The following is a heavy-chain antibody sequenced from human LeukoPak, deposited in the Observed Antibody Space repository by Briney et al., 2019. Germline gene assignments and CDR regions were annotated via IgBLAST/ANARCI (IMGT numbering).Heavy chain of an antibody. CDR2: ASTDEINQ. Sequence: GGSLRLSCAYSGFTFRNHGMHWVRQTPGKGLEWVAVASTDEINQWYADSVKGRFIISRDNSRNTVILEMDTLRTEDTAVYFCAAFITTKLDYWGQGILVTVSS. D-gene: IGHD3-22*01. V-gene: IGHV3-30*03. CDR3: AAFITTKLDY. J-gene: IGHJ4*02. CDR1: GFTFRNHG.